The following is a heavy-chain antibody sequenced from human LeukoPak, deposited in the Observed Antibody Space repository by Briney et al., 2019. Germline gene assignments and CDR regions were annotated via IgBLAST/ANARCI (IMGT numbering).Heavy chain of an antibody. D-gene: IGHD2-21*01. CDR2: VRNKVSSCTT. V-gene: IGHV3-72*01. CDR3: TRDSIYYYIDY. J-gene: IGHJ4*02. CDR1: GFTFSDHY. Sequence: GGSLRLPCAASGFTFSDHYMDWVRQAPGKGLEWVGRVRNKVSSCTTEYAASVKGRFTISRDDSKNSLYLQMNSLKTEDTAVYYCTRDSIYYYIDYWGQGTLVTVSS.